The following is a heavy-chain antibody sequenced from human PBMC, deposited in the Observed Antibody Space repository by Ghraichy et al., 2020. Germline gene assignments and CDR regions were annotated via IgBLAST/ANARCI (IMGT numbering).Heavy chain of an antibody. CDR2: IYYSGST. Sequence: SETLSLTCTVSGGSISSSSYYWGWIRQPPGKGLEWIGSIYYSGSTYYNPSLKSRVTISVDTSKNQFSLKLSSVTAADTAVYYCARHAGDLPSDAFDIWGQGTMVTVSS. D-gene: IGHD7-27*01. CDR1: GGSISSSSYY. V-gene: IGHV4-39*01. CDR3: ARHAGDLPSDAFDI. J-gene: IGHJ3*02.